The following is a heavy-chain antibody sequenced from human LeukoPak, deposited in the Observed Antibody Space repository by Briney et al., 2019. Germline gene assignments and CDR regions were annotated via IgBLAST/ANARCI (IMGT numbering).Heavy chain of an antibody. V-gene: IGHV3-23*01. Sequence: GGSLRLSCAASGFTFSSYAMSWVRQAPGKGLEWVSAISGSGGSTYYADSVKGRFTISRDSSKNTLYLQMNSLRAEDTAVYYCAKDPPGDLRYFDWLFRPYFDYWGQGTLVTVSS. J-gene: IGHJ4*02. CDR3: AKDPPGDLRYFDWLFRPYFDY. D-gene: IGHD3-9*01. CDR2: ISGSGGST. CDR1: GFTFSSYA.